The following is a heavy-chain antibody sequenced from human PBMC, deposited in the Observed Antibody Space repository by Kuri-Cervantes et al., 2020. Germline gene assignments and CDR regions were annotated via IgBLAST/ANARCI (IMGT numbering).Heavy chain of an antibody. CDR2: IKSKTDGGTT. CDR1: GFTFSNAW. J-gene: IGHJ4*02. Sequence: GESLKISCAASGFTFSNAWMSWVRQAPGKGLEWVGRIKSKTDGGTTDYAAPVKGRFTISRENAKSSMYLQMNSLRAGDTAVYYCAALGSYLYWGQGTLVTVSS. D-gene: IGHD3-10*01. V-gene: IGHV3-15*01. CDR3: AALGSYLY.